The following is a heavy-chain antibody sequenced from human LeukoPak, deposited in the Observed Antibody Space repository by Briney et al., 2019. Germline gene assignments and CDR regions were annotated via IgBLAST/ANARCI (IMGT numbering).Heavy chain of an antibody. Sequence: PSETLSLTCAVSGGSISSGGYSWSWIRQPPGKGLEWIGYIYYSGSTNYNPSLKSRVTISVDTSKNQFSLKLSTVTAADTAVYYCASGIVVVPAAIGILTTDAFDIWGQGTMVTVSS. CDR2: IYYSGST. CDR3: ASGIVVVPAAIGILTTDAFDI. V-gene: IGHV4-61*08. D-gene: IGHD2-2*01. CDR1: GGSISSGGYS. J-gene: IGHJ3*02.